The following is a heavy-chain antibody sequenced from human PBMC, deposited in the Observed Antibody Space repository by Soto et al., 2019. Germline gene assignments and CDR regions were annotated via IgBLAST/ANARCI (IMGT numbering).Heavy chain of an antibody. D-gene: IGHD6-6*01. J-gene: IGHJ5*02. V-gene: IGHV4-39*01. Sequence: SGTLSLTCTVSGGSIISSSYYWGWIRQPPGKGLEWIGSIYYSGSTYYNPSLKIRVTISVDTSKNQFSLKLSSVTAADTAVYYCATLYGSSSGGWFDPWGQGTLVTVSS. CDR1: GGSIISSSYY. CDR3: ATLYGSSSGGWFDP. CDR2: IYYSGST.